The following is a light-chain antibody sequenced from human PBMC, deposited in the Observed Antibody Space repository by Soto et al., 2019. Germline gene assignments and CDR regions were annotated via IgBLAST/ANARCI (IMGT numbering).Light chain of an antibody. CDR2: AAS. V-gene: IGKV1-6*01. CDR3: QHMRT. J-gene: IGKJ1*01. CDR1: QGIRND. Sequence: AIQMTQSPSSLSASVGDRVTITCRASQGIRNDLGWYQQKPGKAPKLLIYAASSLQSGVPSRFSGSGSGTDFTLTISSLQPEDFATYYCQHMRTFGQGTKVEIK.